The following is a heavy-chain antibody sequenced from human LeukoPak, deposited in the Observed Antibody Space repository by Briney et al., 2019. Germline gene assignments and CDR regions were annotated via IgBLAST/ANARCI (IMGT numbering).Heavy chain of an antibody. J-gene: IGHJ5*02. V-gene: IGHV1-3*04. CDR1: GYTFTSYY. CDR2: INTGNGNT. CDR3: ARDVGYGDP. D-gene: IGHD4-17*01. Sequence: ASVKVSCKASGYTFTSYYMHWVRQAPGQRLEWMGWINTGNGNTKYSQNFQGRVTITRDTSASTAYIELSSLTSEDTAVYYCARDVGYGDPWGQGTLVTVSS.